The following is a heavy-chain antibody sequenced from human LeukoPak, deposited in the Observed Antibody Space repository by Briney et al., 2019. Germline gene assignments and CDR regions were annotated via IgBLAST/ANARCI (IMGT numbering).Heavy chain of an antibody. CDR2: IYYDGST. CDR1: GGSISITNYY. CDR3: AADSSGWYGDY. V-gene: IGHV4-39*07. Sequence: SETLSLTCTVSGGSISITNYYWGWIRQPPGKGLEWIGNIYYDGSTYYNPSLKSRVTISLDTSKNQFSLKLSSVTAADTAVYYCAADSSGWYGDYWGQGTLVTVSS. D-gene: IGHD6-19*01. J-gene: IGHJ4*02.